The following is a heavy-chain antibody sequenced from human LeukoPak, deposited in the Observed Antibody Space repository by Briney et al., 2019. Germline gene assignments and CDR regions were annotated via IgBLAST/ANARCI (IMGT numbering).Heavy chain of an antibody. Sequence: ASVKVSCKASGYTFTGYYMHWVRQAPGQGLEWMGRINPNSGGTNYAQKFQGRVTMTRDTSISTAYMELSSLRSDDTAVYYCARRSTSSWSWFDPWGQGTLVTVSS. J-gene: IGHJ5*02. CDR1: GYTFTGYY. V-gene: IGHV1-2*06. D-gene: IGHD6-6*01. CDR3: ARRSTSSWSWFDP. CDR2: INPNSGGT.